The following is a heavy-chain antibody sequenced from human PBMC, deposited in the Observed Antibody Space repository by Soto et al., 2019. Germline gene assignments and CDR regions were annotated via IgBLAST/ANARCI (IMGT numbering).Heavy chain of an antibody. J-gene: IGHJ6*03. CDR3: ARAPIVATNYYYYYYMDV. CDR2: IYYSGST. Sequence: PSETLSLTCTVSGGSISSYYWSWIRQPPGKGLEWIGYIYYSGSTNYNPSLKSRVTISVDTSKNQFSLKLSSVTAADTAVYYCARAPIVATNYYYYYYMDVWGKGTTVTVSS. D-gene: IGHD5-12*01. CDR1: GGSISSYY. V-gene: IGHV4-59*01.